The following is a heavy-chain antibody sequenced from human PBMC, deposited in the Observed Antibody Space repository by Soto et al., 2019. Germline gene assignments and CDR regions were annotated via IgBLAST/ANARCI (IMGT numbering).Heavy chain of an antibody. CDR1: GGTFSSYT. V-gene: IGHV1-69*02. J-gene: IGHJ6*03. Sequence: ASVKVSCKASGGTFSSYTISWVRQAPGQGLEWMGRIIPILGIANYAQKFQGRVTITADKSTSTAYMELSSLRSEDTAVYYCASEDVPAATIGFGFVYYYYMDVWGKGTTVTVSS. CDR3: ASEDVPAATIGFGFVYYYYMDV. D-gene: IGHD2-2*01. CDR2: IIPILGIA.